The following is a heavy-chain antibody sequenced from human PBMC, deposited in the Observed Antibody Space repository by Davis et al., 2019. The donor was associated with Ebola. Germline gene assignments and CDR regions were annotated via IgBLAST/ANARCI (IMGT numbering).Heavy chain of an antibody. CDR3: ARAPPLYSSGWYLPY. J-gene: IGHJ4*02. CDR2: ISYDGSNK. Sequence: GESLKISCAASGFTFSSYAMHWVRQAPGKGLEWVAVISYDGSNKYYADSVKGRFTISRDNSKNTLYLQMNSLRAGDTAVYYCARAPPLYSSGWYLPYWGQGTLVTVSS. V-gene: IGHV3-30-3*01. CDR1: GFTFSSYA. D-gene: IGHD6-19*01.